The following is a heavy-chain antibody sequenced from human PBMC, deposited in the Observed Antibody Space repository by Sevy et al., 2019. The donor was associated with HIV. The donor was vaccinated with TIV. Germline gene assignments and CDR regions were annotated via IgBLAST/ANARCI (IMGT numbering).Heavy chain of an antibody. Sequence: QLGGSLRLSCATSGFIFSSYSMNWVRQAPGKGLEWISYISTGSTTIYYADSVKGRFTVSRDNARSSLFLQMNSLRDEDTAVYYCAIDPRDGGDYWGQGTLVTVSS. CDR1: GFIFSSYS. J-gene: IGHJ4*02. V-gene: IGHV3-48*02. CDR2: ISTGSTTI. D-gene: IGHD3-16*01. CDR3: AIDPRDGGDY.